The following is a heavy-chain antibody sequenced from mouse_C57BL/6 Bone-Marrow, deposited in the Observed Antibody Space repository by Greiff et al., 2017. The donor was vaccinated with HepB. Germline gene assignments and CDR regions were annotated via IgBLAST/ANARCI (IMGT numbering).Heavy chain of an antibody. CDR2: IYPGNSDT. V-gene: IGHV1-5*01. D-gene: IGHD3-2*02. J-gene: IGHJ4*01. CDR1: GYTFTSYW. CDR3: TLAQATFYAMDY. Sequence: VQLQQSGTVLARPGASVKMSCKTSGYTFTSYWMHWVKQRPGQGLEWIGAIYPGNSDTSYNQKFKGKAKLTAVTSASTAYMELSSLTNEDSAVYYCTLAQATFYAMDYWGQGTSVTVSS.